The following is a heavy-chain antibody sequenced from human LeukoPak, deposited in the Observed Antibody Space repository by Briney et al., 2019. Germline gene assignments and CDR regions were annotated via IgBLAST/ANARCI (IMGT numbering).Heavy chain of an antibody. V-gene: IGHV3-23*01. Sequence: QPGGSLRLSCAASGFTFSSYAMSWVRQAPGKGLEWVSAISGSGASTYYADSVKGRFTISRDNSKNTLYLQMNSLRAEDTAVYYCAKSGNNYYYSYMDVWGKGTTVTVSS. CDR2: ISGSGAST. CDR3: AKSGNNYYYSYMDV. CDR1: GFTFSSYA. D-gene: IGHD4-23*01. J-gene: IGHJ6*03.